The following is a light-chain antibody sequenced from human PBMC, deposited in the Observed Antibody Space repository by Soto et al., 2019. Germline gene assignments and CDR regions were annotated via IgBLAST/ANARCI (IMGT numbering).Light chain of an antibody. J-gene: IGKJ3*01. V-gene: IGKV1-33*01. Sequence: DIPMTQSPSPLSAFVGDPVTISCQASQNVTESLNWYQQTPGKAPRLLIYGASNLNTGVPSRFSGSGSGTDFAFTIISQQADDSGTYYWQQYDDLTAITFGPGTKV. CDR2: GAS. CDR1: QNVTES. CDR3: QQYDDLTAIT.